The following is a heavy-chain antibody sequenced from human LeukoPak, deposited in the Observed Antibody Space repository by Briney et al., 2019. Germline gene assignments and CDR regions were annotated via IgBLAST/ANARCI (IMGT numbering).Heavy chain of an antibody. CDR3: ARDRITIFGVVIPNNWFDP. CDR1: GFTFSSYW. J-gene: IGHJ5*02. Sequence: GGSLRLSCAASGFTFSSYWMSWVRQAPGKGLEWMANIKQDGSEKYYVDSVKGRFTISRDNATNSLYLQMNSLRAEDTAVYYCARDRITIFGVVIPNNWFDPWGQGTLVTVSS. CDR2: IKQDGSEK. D-gene: IGHD3-3*01. V-gene: IGHV3-7*01.